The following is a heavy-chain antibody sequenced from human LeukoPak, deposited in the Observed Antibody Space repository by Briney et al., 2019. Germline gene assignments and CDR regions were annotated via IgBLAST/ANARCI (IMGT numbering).Heavy chain of an antibody. Sequence: GRSLRLSCVASGFTFSSYGMHWVRQAPGKGLEWVAVISYDGSNKYYADSVKGRFTISRDNSKNTLYLQMNSLRAEDTAVYYCARPGYTAAYDLWGQGTMVTVSS. V-gene: IGHV3-30*03. CDR3: ARPGYTAAYDL. D-gene: IGHD3-9*01. CDR1: GFTFSSYG. J-gene: IGHJ3*01. CDR2: ISYDGSNK.